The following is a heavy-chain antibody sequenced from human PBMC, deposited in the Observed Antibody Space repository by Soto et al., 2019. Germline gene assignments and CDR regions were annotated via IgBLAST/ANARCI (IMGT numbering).Heavy chain of an antibody. D-gene: IGHD5-18*01. CDR1: GFTFSSYA. Sequence: QVLLVESGGGVVQPGRSLRLSCAASGFTFSSYAMHWVRQAPGKGLEWVAVISSDGSNKYYADSVKGRFTISRDNSKNTLYLQLNSLRAEDTAVYYCAREGGYSYGGYYFDYWGQGTLVTVSS. CDR2: ISSDGSNK. J-gene: IGHJ4*02. CDR3: AREGGYSYGGYYFDY. V-gene: IGHV3-30-3*01.